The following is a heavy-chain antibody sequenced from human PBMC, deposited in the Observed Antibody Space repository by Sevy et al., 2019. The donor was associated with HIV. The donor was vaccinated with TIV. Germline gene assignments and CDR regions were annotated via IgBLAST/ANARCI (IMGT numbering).Heavy chain of an antibody. Sequence: ASVKVSCKISGYTFSTYRITCVRQAPGQGLEWMGWISPHNGDTNYAQKLQDRITMITDTSTNTAFMELTSLRSDDTAVYYCARAYCSGGRCYSLAYWGQGTLVTVSS. CDR1: GYTFSTYR. V-gene: IGHV1-18*01. CDR3: ARAYCSGGRCYSLAY. D-gene: IGHD2-15*01. CDR2: ISPHNGDT. J-gene: IGHJ4*02.